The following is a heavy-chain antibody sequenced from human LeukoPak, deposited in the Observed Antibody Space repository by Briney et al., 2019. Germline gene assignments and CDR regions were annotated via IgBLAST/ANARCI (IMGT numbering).Heavy chain of an antibody. V-gene: IGHV1-69*05. CDR2: IIPIFGTA. CDR3: ARDIGDIVATAGYGWFDP. J-gene: IGHJ5*02. CDR1: GGTFSSYA. Sequence: AASVKVSCKASGGTFSSYAISWVRQAPGQGLEWMGGIIPIFGTANYAQKFQGRVTTTTDESTSTAYMELSSLRSEDTAVYYCARDIGDIVATAGYGWFDPWGQGTLVTVSS. D-gene: IGHD5-12*01.